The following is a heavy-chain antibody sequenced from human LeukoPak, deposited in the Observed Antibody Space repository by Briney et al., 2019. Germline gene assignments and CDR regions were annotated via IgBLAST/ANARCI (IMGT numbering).Heavy chain of an antibody. J-gene: IGHJ4*02. D-gene: IGHD6-19*01. CDR1: GFTFDDYA. V-gene: IGHV3-9*01. CDR3: AKAWGIYSSGYFDY. Sequence: GGSLRLSCAASGFTFDDYAMHWVRQAPGKGLEWVSGISWNSGSIGYADSVKGRFTISRDNAKNSLYLQMNSPRAEDTALYYCAKAWGIYSSGYFDYWGQGTLVTVSS. CDR2: ISWNSGSI.